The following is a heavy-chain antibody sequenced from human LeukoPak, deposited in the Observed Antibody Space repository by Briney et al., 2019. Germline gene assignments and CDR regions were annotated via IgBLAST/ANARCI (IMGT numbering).Heavy chain of an antibody. V-gene: IGHV1-69*13. Sequence: SVKVSCKASGGTFSSYAISWVRQAPGQGLEWMGGIIPIFGTANYAQKFQGRVTITADESTSTVYMELRSLRSEATAVYYCARKVQFGERFDPWGQGTLVTVSS. J-gene: IGHJ5*02. CDR1: GGTFSSYA. CDR2: IIPIFGTA. D-gene: IGHD3-10*01. CDR3: ARKVQFGERFDP.